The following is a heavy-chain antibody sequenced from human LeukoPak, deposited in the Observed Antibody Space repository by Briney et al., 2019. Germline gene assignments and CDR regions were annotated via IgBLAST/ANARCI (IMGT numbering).Heavy chain of an antibody. CDR3: ASARTNRARGDY. CDR2: INHSGST. Sequence: PSETLSLTCAVYGGSFSGYYWSWIRQPPGKGMEWIGEINHSGSTNYNPSLKSLVTISVDTSKNQFSLKLSSVTAADTAVYCCASARTNRARGDYWGQGTLVTVSS. J-gene: IGHJ4*02. CDR1: GGSFSGYY. V-gene: IGHV4-34*01. D-gene: IGHD3-10*01.